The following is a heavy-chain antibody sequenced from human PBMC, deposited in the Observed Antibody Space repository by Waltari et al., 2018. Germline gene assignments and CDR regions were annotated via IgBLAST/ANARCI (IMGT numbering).Heavy chain of an antibody. Sequence: QQQLRESGPGLVKPSETLSLTCIVSGGSISNDRFYCGWVRQPPGKGLEWIGSVYHSGTTQDNPSLKSRVTVSLDTSKNQFSLRRDSVTAADTALYYWARIQGAYYLFYYYMDVWGEGTTVTVSS. CDR1: GGSISNDRFY. CDR3: ARIQGAYYLFYYYMDV. V-gene: IGHV4-39*07. CDR2: VYHSGTT. J-gene: IGHJ6*03.